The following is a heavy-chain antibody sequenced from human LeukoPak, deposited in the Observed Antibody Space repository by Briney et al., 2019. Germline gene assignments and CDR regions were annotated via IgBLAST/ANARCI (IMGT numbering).Heavy chain of an antibody. CDR3: TTNTYYYDSSGYKTSYYYYYYMDV. CDR2: ICKSGGST. CDR1: GFTFRNYA. D-gene: IGHD3-22*01. V-gene: IGHV3-23*01. J-gene: IGHJ6*03. Sequence: GGSLRLSCEASGFTFRNYAMSWVRQAPGRGLEWVSAICKSGGSTFYADSVRGRFTISRDNSRNTLYLQMNSLRAEDTAVYYCTTNTYYYDSSGYKTSYYYYYYMDVWAKGPRSPSP.